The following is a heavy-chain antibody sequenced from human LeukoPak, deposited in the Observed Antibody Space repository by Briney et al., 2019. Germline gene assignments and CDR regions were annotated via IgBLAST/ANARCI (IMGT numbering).Heavy chain of an antibody. J-gene: IGHJ1*01. D-gene: IGHD4-17*01. CDR1: GFTFSDYH. CDR2: ISSSGSTI. Sequence: PGGSLRLSCAASGFTFSDYHMSWIRQAPGKGLEWVSYISSSGSTIYYADSVKGRFTISRDNAKSSVYLQMNSLRAEDTAVYYCARGYGDYNPAEYFQHWGQGTLVTVSS. V-gene: IGHV3-11*04. CDR3: ARGYGDYNPAEYFQH.